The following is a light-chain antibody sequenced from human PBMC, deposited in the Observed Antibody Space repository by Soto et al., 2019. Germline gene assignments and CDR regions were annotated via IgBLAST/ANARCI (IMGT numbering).Light chain of an antibody. CDR3: QQSYSTPLMYT. CDR2: AAS. CDR1: QSISSY. J-gene: IGKJ2*01. Sequence: DIQMTQSPSSLSASVGDRVTITCRASQSISSYLNWYQQKPGKAPKLLIYAASSLQSGVPSRFSGSGSGTDFTLTISSLQPEDFATYYCQQSYSTPLMYTFGQGTK. V-gene: IGKV1-39*01.